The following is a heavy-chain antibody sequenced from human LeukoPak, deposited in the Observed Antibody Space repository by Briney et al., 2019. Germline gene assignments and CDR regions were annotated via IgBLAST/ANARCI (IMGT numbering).Heavy chain of an antibody. CDR2: ISAYNGNT. D-gene: IGHD6-19*01. V-gene: IGHV1-18*01. CDR3: ARAIAVAGTGVDY. J-gene: IGHJ4*02. CDR1: GYTFINYG. Sequence: ASVKVSCKASGYTFINYGISWVRQAPGQGLEWMGWISAYNGNTNYAQKLQGRVTMTTDTSASTAYMELRSLRSDDTAVYYCARAIAVAGTGVDYWGQGTLVTVSS.